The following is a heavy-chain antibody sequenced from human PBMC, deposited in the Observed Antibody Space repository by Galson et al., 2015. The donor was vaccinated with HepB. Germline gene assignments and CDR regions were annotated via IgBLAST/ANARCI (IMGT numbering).Heavy chain of an antibody. CDR1: GFIFTDHW. Sequence: SLRLSCAASGFIFTDHWMHWVRQAPGEGLVWVSRTNGDGTFTSYAGSVKGRFTISRNNAKDTLYLQMNSLRAEDTAVYYCVREGALAGFDSWGQGALVTVSS. CDR3: VREGALAGFDS. V-gene: IGHV3-74*01. J-gene: IGHJ4*02. CDR2: TNGDGTFT. D-gene: IGHD3-3*02.